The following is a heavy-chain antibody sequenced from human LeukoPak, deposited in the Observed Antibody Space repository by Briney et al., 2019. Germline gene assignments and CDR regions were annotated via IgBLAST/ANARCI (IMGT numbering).Heavy chain of an antibody. CDR1: GFIFSSYS. V-gene: IGHV3-48*02. CDR2: ISSSSSTI. Sequence: PGGSLRLSCAASGFIFSSYSMNWVRQAPGKGLEWVSYISSSSSTIYYADSVKGRFTISRDNAKNSLYLQMNSLTDEDTAVYYCARGDIGHFDYWGQGTLVTVSS. CDR3: ARGDIGHFDY. D-gene: IGHD5-12*01. J-gene: IGHJ4*02.